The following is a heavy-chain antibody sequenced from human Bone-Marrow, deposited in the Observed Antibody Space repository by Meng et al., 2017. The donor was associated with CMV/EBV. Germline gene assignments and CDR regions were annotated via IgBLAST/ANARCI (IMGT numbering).Heavy chain of an antibody. D-gene: IGHD4-23*01. CDR1: GFTFNKFC. J-gene: IGHJ4*02. CDR3: ARADDYGGYFDY. Sequence: SSAASGFTFNKFCLHWVRQAPGKGLEWVAVIWYDGSDYYYGDSVKGRFTISRDNSKNTLFLQMNSLRAEDTAMYYCARADDYGGYFDYWGQGTLVTVSS. V-gene: IGHV3-33*01. CDR2: IWYDGSDY.